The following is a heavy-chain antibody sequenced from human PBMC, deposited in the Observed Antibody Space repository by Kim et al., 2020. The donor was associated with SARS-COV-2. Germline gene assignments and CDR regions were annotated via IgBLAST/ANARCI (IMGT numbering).Heavy chain of an antibody. CDR3: AKERSAVVVPAAPDY. Sequence: DSVKGRFTISRDKSKNTLYLQRNSLRAEETAVYYCAKERSAVVVPAAPDYWGQGTLVTVSS. D-gene: IGHD2-2*01. J-gene: IGHJ4*02. V-gene: IGHV3-23*01.